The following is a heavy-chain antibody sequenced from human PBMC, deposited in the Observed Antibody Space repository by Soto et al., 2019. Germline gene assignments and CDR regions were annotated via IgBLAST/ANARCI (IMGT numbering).Heavy chain of an antibody. V-gene: IGHV1-18*01. Sequence: GASVKVSCKASGYTFTSYGISWVRQAPGQGLEWMGWISAYNGNINYAQKLQGRVTMTTDTSTSTAYMELRSLRSDDTAVYYCARDPTPHYYDFWSGYYSQISYYGMDVWGQGNPGHRLL. CDR3: ARDPTPHYYDFWSGYYSQISYYGMDV. CDR2: ISAYNGNI. J-gene: IGHJ6*02. CDR1: GYTFTSYG. D-gene: IGHD3-3*01.